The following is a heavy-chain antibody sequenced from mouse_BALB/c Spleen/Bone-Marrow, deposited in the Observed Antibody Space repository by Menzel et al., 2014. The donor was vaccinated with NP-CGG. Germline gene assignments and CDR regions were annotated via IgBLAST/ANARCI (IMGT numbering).Heavy chain of an antibody. D-gene: IGHD2-3*01. CDR1: GYAFSSSW. CDR2: IFPGDGDT. Sequence: QVQLQQSGPELVKPGASVKISCKASGYAFSSSWMNWVKQRPGQGHEWIGRIFPGDGDTYYNGKFKGKATLTADKSSSTAYMQLSSLTSVDSAVYFCARSDGYRAMDYWGQGTSVTVSS. J-gene: IGHJ4*01. CDR3: ARSDGYRAMDY. V-gene: IGHV1-82*01.